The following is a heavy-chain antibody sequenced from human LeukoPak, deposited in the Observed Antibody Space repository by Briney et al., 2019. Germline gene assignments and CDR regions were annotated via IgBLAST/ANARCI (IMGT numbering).Heavy chain of an antibody. D-gene: IGHD3-16*02. J-gene: IGHJ3*02. CDR3: AKFEDYVWGSYLPDAFDI. V-gene: IGHV3-23*01. Sequence: PGGSLRLSCAASGFTFSSCAMSWVRQAPGKGLEWVSAISGSGGSTYYADSVKGRFTISRDNSKNTLYLQMNSLRAEDTAVYYCAKFEDYVWGSYLPDAFDIWGQGTMVTVSS. CDR2: ISGSGGST. CDR1: GFTFSSCA.